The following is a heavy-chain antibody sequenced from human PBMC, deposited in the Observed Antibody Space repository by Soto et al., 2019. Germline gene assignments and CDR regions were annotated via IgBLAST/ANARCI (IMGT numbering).Heavy chain of an antibody. CDR1: GFSFSSYG. CDR2: TSYYGSNQ. CDR3: AKGGGICSSTDCYSFDS. V-gene: IGHV3-30*18. Sequence: QVQLVESGGGVVQPGRSLRLSCAASGFSFSSYGLHWVRQAPGKGLEWVATTSYYGSNQYYGGSVKGRFTISRDSSKSVLYLQMNSLRAEDSAVYYCAKGGGICSSTDCYSFDSWGQGTRVTVSS. J-gene: IGHJ4*02. D-gene: IGHD2-2*01.